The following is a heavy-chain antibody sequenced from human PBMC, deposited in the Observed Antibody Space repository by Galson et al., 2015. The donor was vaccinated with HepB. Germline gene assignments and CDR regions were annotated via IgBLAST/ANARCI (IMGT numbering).Heavy chain of an antibody. V-gene: IGHV3-48*03. D-gene: IGHD3-9*01. CDR1: GFTFSRHA. CDR3: ARTMTGMAYDY. Sequence: SLRLSCAASGFTFSRHAMNWVRQAPGKGLEWVSYISSSGNTIYQADSVKGRFSISRDNAKNSLYLQMTSLRVEDTAFYYCARTMTGMAYDYWGQGTLVTVSS. J-gene: IGHJ4*02. CDR2: ISSSGNTI.